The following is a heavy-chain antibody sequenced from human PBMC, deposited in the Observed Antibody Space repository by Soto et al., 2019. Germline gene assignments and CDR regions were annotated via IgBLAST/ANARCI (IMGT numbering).Heavy chain of an antibody. D-gene: IGHD3-22*01. V-gene: IGHV4-34*01. CDR3: ARLGYYYDSSGYYQFDY. CDR2: IYYSGST. CDR1: GGSFSGYY. Sequence: SETLSLTCAVYGGSFSGYYWSWIRQPPGKGLEWIGSIYYSGSTYYNPSLKSRVTISVDTSKNQFSLKLSSVTAADTAVYYCARLGYYYDSSGYYQFDYWGQGTLVTSPQ. J-gene: IGHJ4*02.